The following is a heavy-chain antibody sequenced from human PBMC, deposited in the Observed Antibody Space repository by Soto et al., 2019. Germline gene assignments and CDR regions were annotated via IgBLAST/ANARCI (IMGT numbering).Heavy chain of an antibody. CDR1: GFTFSSYS. V-gene: IGHV3-30-3*01. Sequence: TGGSLRLSCAASGFTFSSYSMHWVRQAPGKGLEWVAVISYDGSNKYYADSVKGRFTISRDNSKNTLYLQMNSLRAEDTAVYYCARSGLALPYSASHWFDPWGQGTLVTGSS. CDR3: ARSGLALPYSASHWFDP. D-gene: IGHD3-22*01. J-gene: IGHJ5*01. CDR2: ISYDGSNK.